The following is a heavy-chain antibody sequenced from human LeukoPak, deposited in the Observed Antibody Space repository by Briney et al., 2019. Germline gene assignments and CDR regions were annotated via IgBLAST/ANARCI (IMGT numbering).Heavy chain of an antibody. Sequence: GGSLRFSCAACGFTFSSYWMHWVRQAPGKGLVWVSRINSDGSSTSYADSVKGRFTISRDNAKNTLYLQMNSLRAEDTAVYYCANGYSYGYVDYWGQGTLVTVSS. CDR1: GFTFSSYW. CDR2: INSDGSST. J-gene: IGHJ4*02. D-gene: IGHD5-18*01. V-gene: IGHV3-74*01. CDR3: ANGYSYGYVDY.